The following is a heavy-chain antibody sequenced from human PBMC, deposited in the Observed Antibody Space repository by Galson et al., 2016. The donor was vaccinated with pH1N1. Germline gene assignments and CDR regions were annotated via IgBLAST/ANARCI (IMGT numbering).Heavy chain of an antibody. Sequence: SLRLSCAASGFIFSQYGMRWVRQAPGKGLEWVAFMSYDGTYKYYGDSVKGRFTISRDNSKNTLYLQMNSLRAEDAAVYYCVKDLRDIVVLIDLTQYWGQGTLVTVSS. CDR1: GFIFSQYG. J-gene: IGHJ4*02. CDR2: MSYDGTYK. V-gene: IGHV3-30*18. CDR3: VKDLRDIVVLIDLTQY. D-gene: IGHD3-22*01.